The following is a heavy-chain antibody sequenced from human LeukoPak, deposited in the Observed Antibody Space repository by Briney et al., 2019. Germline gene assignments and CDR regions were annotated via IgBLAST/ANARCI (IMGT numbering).Heavy chain of an antibody. J-gene: IGHJ1*01. CDR1: GGSISSYY. Sequence: PSETLSLTCTVSGGSISSYYWSWIRQPAGKGLEWIGEINHSGSTNYNPSLKSRVTISVDTSKNQFSLKLSSVTAADTAVYYCATRLSNSGSAFRHWGQGTLVTVSS. CDR3: ATRLSNSGSAFRH. V-gene: IGHV4-34*01. D-gene: IGHD2/OR15-2a*01. CDR2: INHSGST.